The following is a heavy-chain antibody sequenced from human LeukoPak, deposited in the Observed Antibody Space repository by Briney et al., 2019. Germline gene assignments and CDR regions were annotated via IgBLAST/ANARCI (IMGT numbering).Heavy chain of an antibody. Sequence: GGSLRLSCAASGFTLSSFWMSWVRQSPGKGLEWVANIKQDGRERYYVDSVKGRFTISRDNAKNSLYLQMNSLSAEDTAVYYCGHCTTTSCYAGGHWGQGTLVTVSS. V-gene: IGHV3-7*01. CDR1: GFTLSSFW. J-gene: IGHJ4*02. CDR2: IKQDGRER. CDR3: GHCTTTSCYAGGH. D-gene: IGHD2-2*01.